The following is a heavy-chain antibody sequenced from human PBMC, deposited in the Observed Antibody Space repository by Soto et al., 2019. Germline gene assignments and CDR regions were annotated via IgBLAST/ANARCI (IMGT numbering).Heavy chain of an antibody. D-gene: IGHD3-10*02. CDR2: INKSGGRT. J-gene: IGHJ1*01. CDR1: GFTFSNYA. V-gene: IGHV3-23*05. CDR3: AKGRDVSEGGVEHFQD. Sequence: EVQLLESGGDSVQPGGSLRLYCAASGFTFSNYAFSWVRQAPGKGLEWVSTINKSGGRTYYADSGKGRFTISRDNSKNTLLLQMHSLRVEDTAIYYCAKGRDVSEGGVEHFQDWGKGTLVSTSS.